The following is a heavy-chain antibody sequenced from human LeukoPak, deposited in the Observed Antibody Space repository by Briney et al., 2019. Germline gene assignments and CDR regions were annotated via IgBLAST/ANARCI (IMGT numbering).Heavy chain of an antibody. CDR1: GFTFSSCW. V-gene: IGHV3-7*01. CDR3: ARGLLWFGELSVLGARQYYFDY. Sequence: GGSLRLSCAASGFTFSSCWMSWVRQAPGKGLEWVANIKQDGSEKYYVDSVKGRFTISRDNAKNSLYLQMNGLRAEDTAVYYCARGLLWFGELSVLGARQYYFDYWGQGTLVTVSS. CDR2: IKQDGSEK. D-gene: IGHD3-10*01. J-gene: IGHJ4*02.